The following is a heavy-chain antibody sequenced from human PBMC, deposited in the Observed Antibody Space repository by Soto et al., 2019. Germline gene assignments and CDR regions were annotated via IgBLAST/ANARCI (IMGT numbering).Heavy chain of an antibody. Sequence: SETLSLTCTVSGGSISSYYWSWIRQPPGKGLEWIGYIYYSGSTNYNPSLKSRVTISVDTSKNQFSLKLSSVTAADTAVYYCARWRYSSGWYFDYWGQGTLVTVSS. CDR1: GGSISSYY. CDR3: ARWRYSSGWYFDY. J-gene: IGHJ4*02. D-gene: IGHD6-19*01. V-gene: IGHV4-59*01. CDR2: IYYSGST.